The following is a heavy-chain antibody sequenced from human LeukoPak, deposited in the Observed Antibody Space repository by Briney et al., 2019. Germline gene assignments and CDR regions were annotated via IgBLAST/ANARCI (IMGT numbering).Heavy chain of an antibody. V-gene: IGHV4-59*01. D-gene: IGHD6-25*01. Sequence: SETLSLTCTVSGGSISSYYWRWIRQPPGKGLEWIGYIYYSGSTNYNPSLKSRVTISVDTSKNQFSLKLSSVTAADTAVYYCARVKAQAARYYGMDVWGQGTTVTVSS. CDR2: IYYSGST. CDR1: GGSISSYY. CDR3: ARVKAQAARYYGMDV. J-gene: IGHJ6*02.